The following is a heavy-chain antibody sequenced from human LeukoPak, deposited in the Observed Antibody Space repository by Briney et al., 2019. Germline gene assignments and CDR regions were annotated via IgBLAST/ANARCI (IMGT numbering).Heavy chain of an antibody. CDR1: GFTFSSYW. V-gene: IGHV3-7*01. CDR2: IKQDGSEK. J-gene: IGHJ4*02. CDR3: ARGSEGGLLWFGKVFDY. Sequence: GGSLRLSCAASGFTFSSYWMSWVRQAPGKGLEWVANIKQDGSEKYYVDSVKGRFTISRDNAKNSLYLQMNSLRAEDTAVYYCARGSEGGLLWFGKVFDYWGQGTLVTVSS. D-gene: IGHD3-10*01.